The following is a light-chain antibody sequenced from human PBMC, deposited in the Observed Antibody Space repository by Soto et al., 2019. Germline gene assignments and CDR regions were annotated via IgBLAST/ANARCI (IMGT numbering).Light chain of an antibody. CDR2: WAS. CDR1: QSVLYSSNNKNY. J-gene: IGKJ3*01. Sequence: IVMTQSPDSLAVSLGERATINCKSSQSVLYSSNNKNYLAWYQQKPGQPPKLLIYWASTRESGVPDRFSGSGSGTDFTLTISSLQAEDVAVYYCQQYYSTTFTFGPGTKVXIK. V-gene: IGKV4-1*01. CDR3: QQYYSTTFT.